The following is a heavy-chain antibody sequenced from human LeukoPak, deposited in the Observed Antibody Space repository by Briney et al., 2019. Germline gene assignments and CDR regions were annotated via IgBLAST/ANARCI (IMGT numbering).Heavy chain of an antibody. J-gene: IGHJ3*02. Sequence: GGSLRLSCAASGFTFSSYAMSWVRQAPGKGLEWVSYISSSGSTIYYADSVKGRFTISRDNAKNSLYLQMNSLRAKDTAVYYCARAGFVDAFDIWGQGTMVTVSS. CDR2: ISSSGSTI. CDR3: ARAGFVDAFDI. D-gene: IGHD3-10*01. V-gene: IGHV3-48*04. CDR1: GFTFSSYA.